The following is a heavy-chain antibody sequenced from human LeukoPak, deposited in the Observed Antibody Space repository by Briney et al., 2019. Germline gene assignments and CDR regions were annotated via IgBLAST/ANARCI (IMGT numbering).Heavy chain of an antibody. J-gene: IGHJ6*03. CDR3: ARVNYYGSGTGYYYYMDV. D-gene: IGHD3-10*01. CDR2: TYYRSKWYN. Sequence: SQTLSLTCAISGDSVSSNSAAWNWIRQSPSRGLEWLGRTYYRSKWYNDYAVSVKSRITINPDTSKNQFSLQLNSVTPEDTAVYYCARVNYYGSGTGYYYYMDVWGKGTTVTISS. V-gene: IGHV6-1*01. CDR1: GDSVSSNSAA.